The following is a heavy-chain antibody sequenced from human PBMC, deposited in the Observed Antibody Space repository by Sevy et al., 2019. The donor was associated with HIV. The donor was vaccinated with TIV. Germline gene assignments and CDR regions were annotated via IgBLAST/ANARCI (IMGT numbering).Heavy chain of an antibody. V-gene: IGHV3-23*01. CDR3: ARGPAYLY. CDR2: IGGSGDRT. J-gene: IGHJ4*02. Sequence: GGSLRLSCAVSGLTFSDYAMSWVRQPPGGGLEWVSAIGGSGDRTFYADSVKGRFTISRDNSRSTLSLEMNDLRDDDTAFYYCARGPAYLYWGQGTLVTVSS. D-gene: IGHD2-2*01. CDR1: GLTFSDYA.